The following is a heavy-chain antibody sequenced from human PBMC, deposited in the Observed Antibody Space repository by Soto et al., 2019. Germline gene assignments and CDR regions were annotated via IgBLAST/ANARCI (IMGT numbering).Heavy chain of an antibody. CDR1: GYTFTSNG. CDR2: ISAYSGNT. CDR3: ARGDNWFDP. J-gene: IGHJ5*02. Sequence: ASVKVSCKASGYTFTSNGISWVRQAPGQGLEWMGWISAYSGNTGYAQKFQGRVTMTRNTSISTAYMELSSLRSEDTAVYYCARGDNWFDPWGQGTLVTVSS. V-gene: IGHV1-8*02.